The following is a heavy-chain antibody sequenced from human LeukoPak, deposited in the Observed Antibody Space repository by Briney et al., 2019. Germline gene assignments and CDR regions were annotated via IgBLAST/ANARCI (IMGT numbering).Heavy chain of an antibody. V-gene: IGHV4-39*01. D-gene: IGHD6-13*01. CDR1: GGSISSSSYY. J-gene: IGHJ4*02. CDR2: IYYSGST. Sequence: PSGTLSLTCTVSGGSISSSSYYWGWIRQPPGKGLEWIGSIYYSGSTYYNPSLKSRVTISVDTSKNQFSLKLSSVTAADTAVYYCARLVAAAGTHWGQGTLVTVSS. CDR3: ARLVAAAGTH.